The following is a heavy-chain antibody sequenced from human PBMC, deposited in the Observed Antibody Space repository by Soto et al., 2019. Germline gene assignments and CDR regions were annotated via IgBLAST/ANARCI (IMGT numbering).Heavy chain of an antibody. CDR1: GASISTNNW. CDR3: AVPGAGDFDY. CDR2: VYHSGST. D-gene: IGHD6-13*01. J-gene: IGHJ4*02. Sequence: KTPETLSLTCAVSGASISTNNWWSWVRQPPGKGLEWIGEVYHSGSTNCNPSLKSRVTISIDKSKNQFSLRLTSMTAADTAVYYCAVPGAGDFDYWSQGTLVTVSS. V-gene: IGHV4-4*03.